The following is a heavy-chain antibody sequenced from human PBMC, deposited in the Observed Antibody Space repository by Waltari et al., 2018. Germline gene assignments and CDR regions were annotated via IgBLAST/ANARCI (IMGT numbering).Heavy chain of an antibody. CDR1: GGTFTTLG. J-gene: IGHJ3*01. V-gene: IGHV1-69*01. CDR3: ARGPDGFDV. CDR2: IVPVFHTP. Sequence: QVQLVQSGAEVKKPGSSVKVSCKTSGGTFTTLGITWVRQAPGQGLEWMGGIVPVFHTPNCAQKFQDRVTISAEESASRVSMEVSGLRSEDTAVYYCARGPDGFDVWGQGTVVTVSS.